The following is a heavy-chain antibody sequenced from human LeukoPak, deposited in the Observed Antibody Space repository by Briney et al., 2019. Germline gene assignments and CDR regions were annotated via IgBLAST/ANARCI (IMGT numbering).Heavy chain of an antibody. CDR3: ARDSAGTGEDP. J-gene: IGHJ5*02. D-gene: IGHD1-7*01. CDR2: IYTSGST. Sequence: SETLSLTCTVSGGSISSYYWSWIRQPAGKGLGWIGRIYTSGSTNYNPSLKSRVTMSVDTSKNQFSLKLSSVTAADTAVYYCARDSAGTGEDPWGQGTLVTVSS. CDR1: GGSISSYY. V-gene: IGHV4-4*07.